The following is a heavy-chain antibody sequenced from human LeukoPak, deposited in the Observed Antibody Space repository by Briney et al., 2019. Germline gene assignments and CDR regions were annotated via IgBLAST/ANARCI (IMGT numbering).Heavy chain of an antibody. J-gene: IGHJ4*02. CDR3: SRESGPFCPFGY. CDR1: GGSISGTNW. Sequence: PSETLSLTCGVSGGSISGTNWWSWVRQPPGQGLEWIGEISLAGQTNYNPSLNGRVTMSLDKSSNQLSLHLTSVTAADTATYFCSRESGPFCPFGYWGQGTLVTVSS. CDR2: ISLAGQT. D-gene: IGHD1-26*01. V-gene: IGHV4/OR15-8*02.